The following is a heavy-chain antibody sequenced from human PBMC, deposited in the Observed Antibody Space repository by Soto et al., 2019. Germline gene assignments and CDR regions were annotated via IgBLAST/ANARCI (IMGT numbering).Heavy chain of an antibody. CDR2: FSLSGTT. Sequence: SETLSLTCTVSGASITGTSYWSWIRQPAGKGLEWIGRFSLSGTTNYNPSLRSRVTMSADVSKNQFSLRLTSVTAADTALYYCARGMAPPGAPAWYYFDSWGQGTLVTVSS. J-gene: IGHJ4*02. D-gene: IGHD6-13*01. CDR1: GASITGTSY. V-gene: IGHV4-4*07. CDR3: ARGMAPPGAPAWYYFDS.